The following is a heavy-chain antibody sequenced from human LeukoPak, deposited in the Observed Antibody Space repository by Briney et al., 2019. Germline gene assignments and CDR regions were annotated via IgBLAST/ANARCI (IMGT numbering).Heavy chain of an antibody. J-gene: IGHJ4*02. CDR2: ISWNSGSI. CDR3: AKSHTYYYDSSGYLDY. D-gene: IGHD3-22*01. V-gene: IGHV3-9*03. CDR1: GFTFDDYA. Sequence: PGGSLRLSCAASGFTFDDYAMHWVRQAPGKGLEWVSGISWNSGSIGYADSVKGRFTISRDNAKNSLYLQMNSLRAEDMALYYCAKSHTYYYDSSGYLDYWGQGTLVTVSS.